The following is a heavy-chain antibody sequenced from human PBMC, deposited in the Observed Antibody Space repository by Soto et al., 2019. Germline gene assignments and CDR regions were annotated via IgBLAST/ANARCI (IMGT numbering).Heavy chain of an antibody. CDR2: ISAYNGNT. Sequence: ASVKVSCKASGYTFTSYGISWVRQAPGQGLEWMGWISAYNGNTNYAQKLQGRVTMTTDTSTSTAYMELRSLRSDDTAVYYCAKGELAFWSDFLSGYYIGHNNDYYGMDVWGQGTTVTVSS. D-gene: IGHD3-3*01. CDR3: AKGELAFWSDFLSGYYIGHNNDYYGMDV. J-gene: IGHJ6*02. CDR1: GYTFTSYG. V-gene: IGHV1-18*04.